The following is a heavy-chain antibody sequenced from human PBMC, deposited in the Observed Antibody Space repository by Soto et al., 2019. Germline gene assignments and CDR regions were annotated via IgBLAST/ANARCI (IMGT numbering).Heavy chain of an antibody. J-gene: IGHJ4*02. CDR1: GYTFTSYG. Sequence: QVQLVQSGAEVKKPGASVKVSCKASGYTFTSYGISWVRQAPGQGLEWMGWIRAYNGNTNYPKKLQGRVTMTTDTSKITNYTELRSLTSDDTAVYYGARGLPPEDYWGLGYRVT. V-gene: IGHV1-18*01. CDR3: ARGLPPEDY. CDR2: IRAYNGNT.